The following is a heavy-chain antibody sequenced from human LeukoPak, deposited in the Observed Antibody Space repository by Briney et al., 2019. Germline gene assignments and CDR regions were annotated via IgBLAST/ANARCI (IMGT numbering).Heavy chain of an antibody. V-gene: IGHV4-39*01. CDR3: ARGIDY. Sequence: SETLSLTCTVSGGSISTSNFYWGCIRQPPGKGLEWIGSVYYTGDTYYDPSLKSRVTISVDTSKNQFSLNLSSVTAADTAVYYCARGIDYWGQGTLVTVSS. CDR1: GGSISTSNFY. CDR2: VYYTGDT. J-gene: IGHJ4*02.